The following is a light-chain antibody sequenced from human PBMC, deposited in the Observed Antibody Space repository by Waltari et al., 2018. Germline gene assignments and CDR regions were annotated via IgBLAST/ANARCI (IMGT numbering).Light chain of an antibody. Sequence: SYFLTHPPSVSVAPGQTARFPGGGINIAHKRMHCYQQNPGQAPVLILYDDSPRPSGIAERFSGSNSGDTATLSLSRVEAGDEAEYYCQVADSSGDHRQVVFGGGTKLTVL. CDR2: DDS. V-gene: IGLV3-21*02. CDR3: QVADSSGDHRQVV. CDR1: NIAHKR. J-gene: IGLJ3*02.